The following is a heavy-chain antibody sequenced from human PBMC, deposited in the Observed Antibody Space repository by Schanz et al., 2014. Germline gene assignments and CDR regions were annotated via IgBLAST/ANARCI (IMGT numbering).Heavy chain of an antibody. CDR1: GFTFFGSFA. CDR2: MSGSGSTA. J-gene: IGHJ6*03. Sequence: EVQLLESGGGLVQPGGSLRLSCVASGFTFFGSFAMSWVRQAPGKGLEWVSGMSGSGSTADYADSVKGRFTISRDNSRKTLYLQMNSLRADDTAVYYCAREKSSGYYPAVTYYIDVWVKGTTVTVSS. D-gene: IGHD5-12*01. V-gene: IGHV3-23*01. CDR3: AREKSSGYYPAVTYYIDV.